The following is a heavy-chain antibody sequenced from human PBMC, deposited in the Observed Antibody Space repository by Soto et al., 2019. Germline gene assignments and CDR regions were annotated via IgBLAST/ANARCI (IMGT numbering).Heavy chain of an antibody. CDR2: ISGSGGST. CDR3: GKDDLSCSGGSCYSFGMDV. Sequence: PGGSLRLSCAASGFTFSSYAMSWVRQAPGKGLEWVSAISGSGGSTYYADSVKGRFTISRDNSKNTLYLQMNSLRAEDTAVYYCGKDDLSCSGGSCYSFGMDVWCPGTTAHVFS. J-gene: IGHJ6*02. V-gene: IGHV3-23*01. D-gene: IGHD2-15*01. CDR1: GFTFSSYA.